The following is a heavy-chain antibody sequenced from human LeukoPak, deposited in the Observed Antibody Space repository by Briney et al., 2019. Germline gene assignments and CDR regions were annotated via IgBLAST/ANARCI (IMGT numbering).Heavy chain of an antibody. CDR3: ARDQEKGLDY. CDR1: GFTFSSYS. CDR2: ISSSSSYI. J-gene: IGHJ4*02. Sequence: GGSLRLSCAASGFTFSSYSMNWVRQAPGKGLEWVSYISSSSSYIYYADSVKGRFTISRDNAKNSLYLQMNSLRAEDTAVYYCARDQEKGLDYWGQGTLVTVSS. V-gene: IGHV3-21*01.